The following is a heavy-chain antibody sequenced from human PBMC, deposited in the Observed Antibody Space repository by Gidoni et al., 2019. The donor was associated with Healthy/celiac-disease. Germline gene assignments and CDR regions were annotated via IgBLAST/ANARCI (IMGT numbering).Heavy chain of an antibody. J-gene: IGHJ6*02. V-gene: IGHV1-69*01. CDR1: GGPFSSYA. CDR2: IIPIFGTA. CDR3: ARGQSTPYSGTYYYYGMDV. D-gene: IGHD1-1*01. Sequence: QVQLVQSGAEVKKPGSSVKVSCKASGGPFSSYAISWVRQAPGQGLEWMGGIIPIFGTANYAQKFQGRVTITADESTSTAYMELSSLRSEDTAVYYCARGQSTPYSGTYYYYGMDVWGQGTTVTVSS.